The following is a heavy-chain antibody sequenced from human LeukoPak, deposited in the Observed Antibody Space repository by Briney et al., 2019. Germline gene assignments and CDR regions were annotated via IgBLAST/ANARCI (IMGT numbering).Heavy chain of an antibody. V-gene: IGHV3-30-3*01. CDR3: ARDKGQTYYYGMDV. CDR1: GFTFSSYA. CDR2: ISYDGSNK. Sequence: GGSLRLSCAASGFTFSSYAMHWVRQAPGKGLEWVAVISYDGSNKYYADSVKGRFTISRDNSKNTLYLQMSSLRAEDTAVYHCARDKGQTYYYGMDVWGQGTTVTVSS. J-gene: IGHJ6*02.